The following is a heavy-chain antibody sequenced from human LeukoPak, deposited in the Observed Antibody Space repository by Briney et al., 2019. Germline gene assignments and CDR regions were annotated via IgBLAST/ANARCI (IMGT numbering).Heavy chain of an antibody. CDR3: TRHVYGKGSDH. CDR2: IFSGGSP. D-gene: IGHD1-14*01. J-gene: IGHJ4*02. V-gene: IGHV4-59*08. CDR1: GGSISSKY. Sequence: PSETLSLTCTVSGGSISSKYWAWVRQPPGQGLEWIGNIFSGGSPKYNPSLESRVTISMDTSRNRFSLRMISVTAADTAVYFCTRHVYGKGSDHWGQGTLVTVSS.